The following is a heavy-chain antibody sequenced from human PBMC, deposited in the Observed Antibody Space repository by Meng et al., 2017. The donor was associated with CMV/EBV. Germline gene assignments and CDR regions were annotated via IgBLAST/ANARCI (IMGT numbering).Heavy chain of an antibody. Sequence: ASVKVSCKASGYTFTGYYMHWVRQAPGQGLEWMGWINPNSGGTNYAQKFQGRVTMTRDTSISTAYMELSRLRSDDTAVYYCAREGAGGYCSSTSCGFDDWGQGTLVTVSS. CDR1: GYTFTGYY. CDR3: AREGAGGYCSSTSCGFDD. J-gene: IGHJ4*02. D-gene: IGHD2-2*01. CDR2: INPNSGGT. V-gene: IGHV1-2*02.